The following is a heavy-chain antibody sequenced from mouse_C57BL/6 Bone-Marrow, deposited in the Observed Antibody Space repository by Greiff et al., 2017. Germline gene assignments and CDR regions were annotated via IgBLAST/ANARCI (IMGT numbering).Heavy chain of an antibody. J-gene: IGHJ3*01. V-gene: IGHV1-82*01. CDR2: IYPGDGAT. CDR1: GYAFSSSW. Sequence: SGPELVKPGASVKISCKASGYAFSSSWMNWVKQRPGKGLEWIGRIYPGDGATNYNGKFKGKATLPADKSSSTAYMQLSSLTSRDASVYFCARGGYDAWFADWGQGTLVTVSA. D-gene: IGHD2-2*01. CDR3: ARGGYDAWFAD.